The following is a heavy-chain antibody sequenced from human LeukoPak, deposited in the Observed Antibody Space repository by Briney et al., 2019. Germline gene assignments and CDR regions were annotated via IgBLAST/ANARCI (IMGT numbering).Heavy chain of an antibody. Sequence: GGSLRLSCAASGFTFSSYSMNWVRQAPGKGLEWVSSISSSSSYIYYADSVKGRFTISRDNAKNSLYLQMNALRYEDTAIYYCARDHDWAFDLWGQGTLVTVSS. V-gene: IGHV3-21*01. J-gene: IGHJ4*02. CDR2: ISSSSSYI. D-gene: IGHD3-9*01. CDR1: GFTFSSYS. CDR3: ARDHDWAFDL.